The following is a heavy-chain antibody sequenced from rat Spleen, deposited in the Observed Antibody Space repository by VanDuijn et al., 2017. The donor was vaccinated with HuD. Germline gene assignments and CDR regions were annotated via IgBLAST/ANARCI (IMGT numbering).Heavy chain of an antibody. D-gene: IGHD2-7*01. CDR3: AAHGARISRFAY. CDR1: GFTFSNYG. CDR2: ISPSGGGT. V-gene: IGHV5-19*01. J-gene: IGHJ3*01. Sequence: EVQLVESGGGLVQPGRPLKLSCAASGFTFSNYGMHWIRQAPTKGLEWVASISPSGGGTSYRDSVKGRFTISRDNAKSTLSLQMDSLRSEDSATYYCAAHGARISRFAYGGQGTLVTVSS.